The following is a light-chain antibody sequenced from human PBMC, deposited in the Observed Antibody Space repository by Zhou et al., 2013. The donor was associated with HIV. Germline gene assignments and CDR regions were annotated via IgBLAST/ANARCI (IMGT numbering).Light chain of an antibody. Sequence: DIQMTQSPSSVSASVGDRVTITCRASQGISSWLAWYQQKPGKAPKPLIYEASKLQSGVPSRFSGSGSGREFTLTISSLQSEDFALYYCQQYDTWPSFGQGTKLQIK. J-gene: IGKJ2*01. CDR3: QQYDTWPS. CDR2: EAS. CDR1: QGISSW. V-gene: IGKV1-12*02.